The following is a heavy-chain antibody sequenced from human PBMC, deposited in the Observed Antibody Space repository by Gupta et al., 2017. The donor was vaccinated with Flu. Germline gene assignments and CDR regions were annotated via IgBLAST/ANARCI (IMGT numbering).Heavy chain of an antibody. V-gene: IGHV3-21*01. Sequence: EARLVESGGGLVKPGGSLRLPCAASGFNFGIYYIPWVLQAPGKGLEWVSALSSSSSYIYYADSVKGRFTISRDNARNSLYLQMNGLRAEDTAVYYCARHFSDRDGFDIWGQGTMVSVSS. CDR3: ARHFSDRDGFDI. CDR1: GFNFGIYY. CDR2: LSSSSSYI. J-gene: IGHJ3*02. D-gene: IGHD3-22*01.